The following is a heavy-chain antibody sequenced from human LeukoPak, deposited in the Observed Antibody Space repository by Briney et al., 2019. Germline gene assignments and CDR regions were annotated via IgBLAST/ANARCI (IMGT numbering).Heavy chain of an antibody. CDR1: GFTFSDYW. D-gene: IGHD3-10*01. CDR2: INTDGSIT. Sequence: GGSLRLSCAASGFTFSDYWIHWVRQAPGKGLVWVSRINTDGSITNYADSVKGRFSISRDDAKNTLYLQMSSLRAEDTAVYYCARDRGPRTGFMVREAYDYWGQGTLVTVSS. J-gene: IGHJ4*02. CDR3: ARDRGPRTGFMVREAYDY. V-gene: IGHV3-74*01.